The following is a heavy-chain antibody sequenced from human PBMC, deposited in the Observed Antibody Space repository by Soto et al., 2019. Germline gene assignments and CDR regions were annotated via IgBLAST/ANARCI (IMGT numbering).Heavy chain of an antibody. CDR2: IYTSGST. Sequence: QVQLQESGPGLVKPSETLSLTCTVSGASVSSFYWSWIRQPAGKGLEWIGHIYTSGSTSYNPSLESRVTLSVDTSKNQFSLKLNSVTSADTAVYYCATWRGGGGYQGGGWFDPWGQGTLVTVSS. CDR1: GASVSSFY. J-gene: IGHJ5*02. V-gene: IGHV4-4*07. D-gene: IGHD2-21*01. CDR3: ATWRGGGGYQGGGWFDP.